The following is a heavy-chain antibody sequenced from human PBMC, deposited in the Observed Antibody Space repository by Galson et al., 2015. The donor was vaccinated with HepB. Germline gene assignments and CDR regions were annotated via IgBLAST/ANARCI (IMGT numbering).Heavy chain of an antibody. V-gene: IGHV3-15*01. CDR2: IKSKTDGGTT. Sequence: SLRLSCAASGFTFSNAWMSWVRQAPGKGLGWVGRIKSKTDGGTTDYAAPVKGRFTISRDDSKNTLYLQMNSLKTEDTAVYYCTTDLYYDFWSGPQSPYYYGMDVWGQGTTVTVSS. J-gene: IGHJ6*02. D-gene: IGHD3-3*01. CDR3: TTDLYYDFWSGPQSPYYYGMDV. CDR1: GFTFSNAW.